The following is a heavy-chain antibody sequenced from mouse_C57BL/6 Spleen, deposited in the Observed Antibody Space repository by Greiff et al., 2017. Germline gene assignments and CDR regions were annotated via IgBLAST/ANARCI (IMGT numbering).Heavy chain of an antibody. CDR2: IYPGDGDT. CDR3: ARVGNSRAFDY. D-gene: IGHD1-1*01. CDR1: GYAFSSYW. Sequence: QVQLKQSGAELVKPGASVKISCKASGYAFSSYWMNWVKQRPGKGLEWIGQIYPGDGDTNSNGKFKGKATLTADKSSSTAYMQLSSLTSEDSAVYFCARVGNSRAFDYWGQGTTLTVSS. V-gene: IGHV1-80*01. J-gene: IGHJ2*01.